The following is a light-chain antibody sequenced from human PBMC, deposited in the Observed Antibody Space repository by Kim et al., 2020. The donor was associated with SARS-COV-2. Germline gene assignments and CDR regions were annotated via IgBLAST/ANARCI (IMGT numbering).Light chain of an antibody. CDR3: AAWDDSLSGVV. V-gene: IGLV1-47*01. CDR1: SSNIGSTY. Sequence: QSVLTQPPSASVTPGQRVTISCSGSSSNIGSTYVYWYQQLPGTAPKLLIYRNNQRPSGVPDRFSGSKSGTSASLAISGRRSEDEADYYCAAWDDSLSGVVFGGGTQLTVL. CDR2: RNN. J-gene: IGLJ2*01.